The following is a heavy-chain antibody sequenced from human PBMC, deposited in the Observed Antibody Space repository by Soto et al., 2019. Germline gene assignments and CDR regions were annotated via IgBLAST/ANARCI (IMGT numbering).Heavy chain of an antibody. D-gene: IGHD6-13*01. Sequence: QVQLQESGPGLVKPSGTLSLTCAVSGVSISSHDWWTWVRQPPGKGLEWIGESHQSGNTNYNSSLESRVTISVDKSKNQFSLKLTSVTVADTAVYYCATRDSIRFYWGQGTLVTVSS. CDR3: ATRDSIRFY. CDR1: GVSISSHDW. J-gene: IGHJ4*02. CDR2: SHQSGNT. V-gene: IGHV4-4*02.